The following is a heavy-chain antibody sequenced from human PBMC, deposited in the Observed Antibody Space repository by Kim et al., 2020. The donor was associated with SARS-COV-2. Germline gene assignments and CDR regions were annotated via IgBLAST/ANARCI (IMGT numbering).Heavy chain of an antibody. CDR3: AKDPYYDFWSGYYFDY. Sequence: SGEGRFTIARDNSKNTLYLQMNSLRAEDTAVYYCAKDPYYDFWSGYYFDYWGQGTLVTVSS. J-gene: IGHJ4*02. D-gene: IGHD3-3*01. V-gene: IGHV3-23*01.